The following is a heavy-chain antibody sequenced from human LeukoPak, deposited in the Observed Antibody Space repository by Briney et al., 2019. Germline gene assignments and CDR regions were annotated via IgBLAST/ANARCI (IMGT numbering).Heavy chain of an antibody. CDR2: IYHSGST. Sequence: EPSETLSLTCTVSGGSISSGGYYWSWIRQPPGKGLEWIGYIYHSGSTYYNPSLKSRVTISVDRSKNQFPRKLSSVTAADTAVYYCARYNWNHRVTFDIWGQGTMVTVSS. V-gene: IGHV4-30-2*01. D-gene: IGHD1-14*01. CDR1: GGSISSGGYY. J-gene: IGHJ3*02. CDR3: ARYNWNHRVTFDI.